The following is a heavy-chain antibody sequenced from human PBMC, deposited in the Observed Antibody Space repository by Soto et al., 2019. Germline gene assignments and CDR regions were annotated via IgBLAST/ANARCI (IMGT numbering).Heavy chain of an antibody. CDR1: GGTFSSYA. D-gene: IGHD5-12*01. CDR2: IIPIFGTA. V-gene: IGHV1-69*06. J-gene: IGHJ6*02. CDR3: ARGGDSGYDNYYYYGMDV. Sequence: SVKVSCKASGGTFSSYAISWVRQAPGQGLEWMGGIIPIFGTANYAQKFQGRVTITADKSTSTAYMELSSLRSEDTAVYYCARGGDSGYDNYYYYGMDVWGQGTTVTVSS.